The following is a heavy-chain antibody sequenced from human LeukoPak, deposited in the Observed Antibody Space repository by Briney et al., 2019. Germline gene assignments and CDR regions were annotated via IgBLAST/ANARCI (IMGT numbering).Heavy chain of an antibody. CDR1: GFTFSSYG. J-gene: IGHJ4*02. CDR2: IRYDGSNK. Sequence: PGGSLRLSCAASGFTFSSYGMHWVRQAPGKGLEWVAFIRYDGSNKYYADSVKGRFTISRDNSKNTLYLQMNSLRAEDTAVYYCAKDRDYVWGSYNSGGASPPDYWGQGTLVTVSS. CDR3: AKDRDYVWGSYNSGGASPPDY. D-gene: IGHD3-16*01. V-gene: IGHV3-30*02.